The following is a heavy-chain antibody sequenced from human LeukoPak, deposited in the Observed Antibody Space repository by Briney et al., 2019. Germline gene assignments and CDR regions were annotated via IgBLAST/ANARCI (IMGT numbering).Heavy chain of an antibody. Sequence: GGSLRLSCAASGFTFSSYAMSWVRQAPGKGLEWVSAISGSGGSTYYADSVKGRFTISRDNSKNTLYLQMNSLRAEDTAAYYCAKADYDFWSGYYYSGYYYGMDVWGQGTTVTVSS. CDR2: ISGSGGST. J-gene: IGHJ6*02. D-gene: IGHD3-3*01. CDR1: GFTFSSYA. V-gene: IGHV3-23*01. CDR3: AKADYDFWSGYYYSGYYYGMDV.